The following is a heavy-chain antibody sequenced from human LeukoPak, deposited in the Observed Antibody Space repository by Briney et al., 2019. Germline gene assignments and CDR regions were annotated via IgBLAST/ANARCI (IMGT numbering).Heavy chain of an antibody. CDR1: GYTLTNFD. V-gene: IGHV1-8*01. D-gene: IGHD3-10*01. CDR2: MNPVSGNA. Sequence: GASVKVSCKASGYTLTNFDINWVRQAPGQGLEWMGWMNPVSGNAGSAQKFQGRVTLTRDTSMSTAYMEVTSLRSDDTAFYYCARAPMGRGALYWGQGTLVTVNS. J-gene: IGHJ4*02. CDR3: ARAPMGRGALY.